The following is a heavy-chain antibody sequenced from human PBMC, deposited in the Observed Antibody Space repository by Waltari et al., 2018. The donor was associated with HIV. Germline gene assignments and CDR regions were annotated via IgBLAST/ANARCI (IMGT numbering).Heavy chain of an antibody. CDR3: ARACGHQGTNWFDP. Sequence: QMQLVQSGTEVGKPGSSVKVSCKASGETLGYYTISWVRQAPGQGLEWMAGIRPIHGKTNHPQKFLGGLSITALESTSTAYMERRRLTSDDTAVYFCARACGHQGTNWFDPWGQGTLVTVSS. J-gene: IGHJ5*02. V-gene: IGHV1-69*01. CDR2: IRPIHGKT. CDR1: GETLGYYT. D-gene: IGHD2-21*01.